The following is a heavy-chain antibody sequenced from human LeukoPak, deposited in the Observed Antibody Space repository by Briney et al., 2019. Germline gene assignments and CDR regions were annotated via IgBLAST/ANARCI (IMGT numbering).Heavy chain of an antibody. J-gene: IGHJ3*02. D-gene: IGHD3-10*01. Sequence: SETLSLTCAVYGGSFSGYYWSWIRQPPGKGLEWIGEINHSGSTNYNPSLKSRVTISVDTSKNQFSLKLSSVTAADTAVYYCASMVRGVIIRDDAFDIWGQGTMVTVSS. CDR1: GGSFSGYY. CDR3: ASMVRGVIIRDDAFDI. V-gene: IGHV4-34*01. CDR2: INHSGST.